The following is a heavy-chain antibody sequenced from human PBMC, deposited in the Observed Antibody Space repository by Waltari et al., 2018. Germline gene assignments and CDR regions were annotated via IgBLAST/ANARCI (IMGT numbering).Heavy chain of an antibody. CDR3: AREWGMVRGVIKGPIDY. D-gene: IGHD3-10*01. Sequence: QVQLVESGGGVVQPGRSLRLSCAASGFTFSSYGMHWVRQAPGKGLEWVAVIGYDGSNKDYADAVKGRFTISRDNSKNTLYLQMNSLRAEDTAVYYCAREWGMVRGVIKGPIDYWGQGTLVTVSS. CDR1: GFTFSSYG. V-gene: IGHV3-33*08. CDR2: IGYDGSNK. J-gene: IGHJ4*02.